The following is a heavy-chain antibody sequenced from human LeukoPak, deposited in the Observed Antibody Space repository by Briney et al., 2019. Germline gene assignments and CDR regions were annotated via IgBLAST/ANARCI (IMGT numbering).Heavy chain of an antibody. CDR1: GFTFRSYC. CDR2: ISSSGIII. Sequence: GGSLRLSCAASGFTFRSYCMNWVRQAPGQGLEWVSYISSSGIIIYYADSVKGRFTVSRDNAKKSLYLQMNSLRAEDTAFYYCASLQPSGSYYNDYWGQGTLVTVSS. CDR3: ASLQPSGSYYNDY. D-gene: IGHD1-26*01. V-gene: IGHV3-48*04. J-gene: IGHJ4*02.